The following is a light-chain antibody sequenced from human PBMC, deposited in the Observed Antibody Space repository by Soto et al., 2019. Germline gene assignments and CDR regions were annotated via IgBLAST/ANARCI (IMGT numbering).Light chain of an antibody. J-gene: IGKJ3*01. V-gene: IGKV1-39*01. CDR3: KQSYSTLFT. CDR2: AAS. Sequence: DIQMTQSPSSLSASVGDRVTITCRASQSISSYLNWYQQKPGKAPKLLIYAASSLQSGVPSRFSGSGSGTDFTLTICSLQPEDFATYYCKQSYSTLFTFGPGTKVDIK. CDR1: QSISSY.